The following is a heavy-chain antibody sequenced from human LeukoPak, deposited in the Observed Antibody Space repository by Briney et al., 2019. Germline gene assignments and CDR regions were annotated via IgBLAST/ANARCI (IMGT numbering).Heavy chain of an antibody. V-gene: IGHV1-2*02. J-gene: IGHJ4*02. D-gene: IGHD3-10*01. Sequence: ASVKVSCKASGYTFTGYYMHWVRQAPGQGLEWMGWINPNSGDTDYAQKFQGRVTVTRDTSISTAYMELGRLRSDDTAVYYCARARITMVRGVHPVSLPAYWGQGTLVTVSS. CDR1: GYTFTGYY. CDR3: ARARITMVRGVHPVSLPAY. CDR2: INPNSGDT.